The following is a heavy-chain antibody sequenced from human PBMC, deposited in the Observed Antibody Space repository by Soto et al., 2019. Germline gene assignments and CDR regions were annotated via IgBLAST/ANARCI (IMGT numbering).Heavy chain of an antibody. CDR3: ARGGYYYGSGTSHPPYYYYGMDV. V-gene: IGHV4-34*01. Sequence: PSETLSLTCAVYGGSFSGYYWSWIRQPPGKGLEWIGEINHSGSTNYNPSLKSRVTISVDTSKNQFSLKLSSVTAADTAVYYCARGGYYYGSGTSHPPYYYYGMDVWRQGTTVTVSS. D-gene: IGHD3-10*01. CDR1: GGSFSGYY. J-gene: IGHJ6*02. CDR2: INHSGST.